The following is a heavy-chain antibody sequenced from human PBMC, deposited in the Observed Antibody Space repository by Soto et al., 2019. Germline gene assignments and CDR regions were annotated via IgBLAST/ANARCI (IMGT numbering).Heavy chain of an antibody. CDR1: GGSFSGYY. CDR2: ISNNGDNT. Sequence: VQLQQWGAGLLKPSETLSLTCAVYGGSFSGYYWSWIRQPPGKGLEWVSSISNNGDNTYYPDSVKGRFTISRDNSKNTLYLQMNSLRAEDTAVYYCADGGEWSFNFDYWGQGTLVTVSS. V-gene: IGHV3-23*01. J-gene: IGHJ4*02. CDR3: ADGGEWSFNFDY. D-gene: IGHD2-8*01.